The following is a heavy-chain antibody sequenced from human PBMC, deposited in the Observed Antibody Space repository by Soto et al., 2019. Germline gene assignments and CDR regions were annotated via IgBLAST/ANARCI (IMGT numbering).Heavy chain of an antibody. CDR3: ARDGSIAAAASAEYFQH. D-gene: IGHD6-13*01. V-gene: IGHV3-23*01. Sequence: LSCKASGFSFSDYAMTWVRQAPGKGLEWVSVISGSGDNTFYAASVKGRFAISRDNSKNVLYLQMNSLRAEDTAVYYCARDGSIAAAASAEYFQHWGQGTLVTVSS. CDR2: ISGSGDNT. CDR1: GFSFSDYA. J-gene: IGHJ1*01.